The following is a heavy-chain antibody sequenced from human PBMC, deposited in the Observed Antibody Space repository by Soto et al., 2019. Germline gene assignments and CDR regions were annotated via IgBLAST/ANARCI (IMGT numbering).Heavy chain of an antibody. J-gene: IGHJ4*02. V-gene: IGHV4-39*01. Sequence: QLQLQESGPGLVKPSETLSLTCTVSGGSISSSSYYWGWIRQPPGKGLEWIGSIYYSGSTYYNPSLKSRVTMSVDTSKNQFSLKLSSVTAADTAVYYCASTLYCSGGSCFYYFDYWGQGTLVTVSS. CDR2: IYYSGST. D-gene: IGHD2-15*01. CDR1: GGSISSSSYY. CDR3: ASTLYCSGGSCFYYFDY.